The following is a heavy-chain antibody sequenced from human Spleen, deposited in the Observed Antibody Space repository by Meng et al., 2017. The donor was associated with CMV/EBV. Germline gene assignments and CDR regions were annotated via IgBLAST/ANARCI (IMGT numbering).Heavy chain of an antibody. J-gene: IGHJ4*02. CDR2: ISGSGGTT. CDR3: AQFSDGY. D-gene: IGHD3-3*02. V-gene: IGHV3-23*01. CDR1: GFTFSIYD. Sequence: GESLKISCAASGFTFSIYDMSWVRQAPGKGLEWVSLISGSGGTTYYADSVKGRFTISRDNSKNTLYVQMNSLRPEDMATYYCAQFSDGYWGQGTLVTVSS.